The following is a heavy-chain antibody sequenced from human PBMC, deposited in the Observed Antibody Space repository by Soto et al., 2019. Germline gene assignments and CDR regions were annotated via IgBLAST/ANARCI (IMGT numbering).Heavy chain of an antibody. CDR3: AIEAARHYHLPGEIDY. V-gene: IGHV1-3*01. Sequence: QVQLVQSGAEVKKPGASVKVSCKASGYTFTSYAMHWVRQAPGQRLEWMGWINAGNGNTKYSQKFQGRVTITRDTSASTAYMELSSLRSEDTAVYYCAIEAARHYHLPGEIDYWGQGTLVTVAS. J-gene: IGHJ4*02. CDR2: INAGNGNT. CDR1: GYTFTSYA. D-gene: IGHD6-6*01.